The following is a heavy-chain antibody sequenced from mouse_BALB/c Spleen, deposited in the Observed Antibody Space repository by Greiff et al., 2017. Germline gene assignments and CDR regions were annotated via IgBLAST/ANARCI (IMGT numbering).Heavy chain of an antibody. CDR1: GYTFTSYT. J-gene: IGHJ4*01. CDR2: INPSSGYT. CDR3: ARTDGYSYYAMDY. Sequence: VQRVESGADLARPGASVKMSCKASGYTFTSYTMHWVKQRPGQGLEWIGYINPSSGYTNYNQKFKDKATLTADKSSSTAYMQLSSLTSEDSAVYYCARTDGYSYYAMDYWGQGTSVTVSS. V-gene: IGHV1-4*01. D-gene: IGHD2-3*01.